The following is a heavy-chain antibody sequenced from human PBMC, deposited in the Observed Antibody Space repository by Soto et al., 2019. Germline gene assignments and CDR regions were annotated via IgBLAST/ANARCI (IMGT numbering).Heavy chain of an antibody. V-gene: IGHV1-2*02. CDR3: ARGFSAGKGSPPDF. CDR1: GYTFSDPH. CDR2: INPHSGAT. Sequence: ASVKVSCKTSGYTFSDPHMHWVRQAPGQGLEWMGWINPHSGATNYAHKFRGRVTMTRDTSIATAYMELTGLRFDGTAVYYCARGFSAGKGSPPDFWGQGSLVTVSS. J-gene: IGHJ4*02. D-gene: IGHD6-13*01.